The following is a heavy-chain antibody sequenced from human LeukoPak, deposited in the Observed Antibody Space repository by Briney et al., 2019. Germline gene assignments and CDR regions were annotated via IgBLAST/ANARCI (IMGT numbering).Heavy chain of an antibody. Sequence: SETLSLTRTVSGGSISRYYWSWIRQPPGKGLEWIGYISYTGSTTYNSSLKSRVTISLDTSQNQFSLKLTSVTPADTAVYYCARTAKYYYGSETYYFLDYWGQGTLVTVSS. CDR1: GGSISRYY. D-gene: IGHD3-10*01. CDR3: ARTAKYYYGSETYYFLDY. J-gene: IGHJ4*02. CDR2: ISYTGST. V-gene: IGHV4-59*01.